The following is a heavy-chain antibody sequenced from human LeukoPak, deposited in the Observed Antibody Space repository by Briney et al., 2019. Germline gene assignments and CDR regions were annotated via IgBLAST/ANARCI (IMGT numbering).Heavy chain of an antibody. J-gene: IGHJ6*04. CDR2: IYYSGST. Sequence: SETLSLTCTVSGGSISSSSYYWGWIRQPPGKGLEWIVSIYYSGSTYYNPSLKSRITISVDTTKNRFSLKLSSVTAADTAVYYCARQRRFRPLDLWGKGTTLTIPS. D-gene: IGHD3-3*01. CDR3: ARQRRFRPLDL. CDR1: GGSISSSSYY. V-gene: IGHV4-39*01.